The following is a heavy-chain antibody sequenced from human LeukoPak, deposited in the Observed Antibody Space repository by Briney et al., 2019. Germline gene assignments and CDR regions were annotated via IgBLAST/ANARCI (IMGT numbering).Heavy chain of an antibody. CDR2: IWYDGSNK. V-gene: IGHV3-33*06. J-gene: IGHJ4*02. CDR1: GFTFSSYG. D-gene: IGHD3-22*01. Sequence: GGSLRLSCAASGFTFSSYGMHWVRQAPGKGLEWVAVIWYDGSNKYYADSVKGRFTISRDNSKNTLYLQMNGLRAEDTAVYYCAKERDYDSSGYSGRGYYFDYWGQGTLVTVS. CDR3: AKERDYDSSGYSGRGYYFDY.